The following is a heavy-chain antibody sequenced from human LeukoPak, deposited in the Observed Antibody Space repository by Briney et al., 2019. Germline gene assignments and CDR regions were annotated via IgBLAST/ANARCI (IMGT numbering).Heavy chain of an antibody. Sequence: GGTLRLSCAASGFTFSSYGMSWVRQAPGKGLEWVSVIGGSGGNTDYADSVKGRFTISRDNSKNTLYLQMNSLRAEDTAVYYCAKDLGYDYVWGEGNFYDYWGQGTLVTVSS. V-gene: IGHV3-23*01. J-gene: IGHJ4*02. CDR3: AKDLGYDYVWGEGNFYDY. D-gene: IGHD3-16*01. CDR1: GFTFSSYG. CDR2: IGGSGGNT.